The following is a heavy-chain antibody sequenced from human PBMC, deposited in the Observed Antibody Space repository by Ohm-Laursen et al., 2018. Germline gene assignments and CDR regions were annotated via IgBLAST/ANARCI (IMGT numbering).Heavy chain of an antibody. V-gene: IGHV3-21*04. CDR1: EVTFSSYW. CDR2: ISSSSSYI. J-gene: IGHJ4*02. CDR3: AKAKLRTALDY. D-gene: IGHD2-21*02. Sequence: SLRLSCAASEVTFSSYWVSWVRQAPGRGLEWVSSISSSSSYIYYADSVKGRFTISRDNSKNTLYLQMSSLRAEDTAVYYCAKAKLRTALDYWGQGTLVTVSS.